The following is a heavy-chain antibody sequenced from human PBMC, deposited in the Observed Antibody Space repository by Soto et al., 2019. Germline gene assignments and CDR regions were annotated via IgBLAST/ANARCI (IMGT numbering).Heavy chain of an antibody. CDR1: GFTFDDNA. CDR3: AKDTEYYDFWRVPGAFDI. Sequence: GGSLRLSCAVSGFTFDDNAMHWVRQAPEKGLEWVSGINWKSDIGYADSVKGRFTISRDNAENSLYLQMNSLRAEDTALYYCAKDTEYYDFWRVPGAFDIWGQGTMVTVSS. J-gene: IGHJ3*02. D-gene: IGHD3-3*01. CDR2: INWKSDI. V-gene: IGHV3-9*01.